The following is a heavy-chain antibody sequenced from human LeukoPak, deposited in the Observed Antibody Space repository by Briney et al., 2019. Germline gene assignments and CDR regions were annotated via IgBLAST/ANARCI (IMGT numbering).Heavy chain of an antibody. J-gene: IGHJ4*02. Sequence: SVKVSCKASGGTFSSYAISWVRQAPGQGLEWMGRIIPILGIANYAQKFQGRVTITADKSTSAAYMELSSLRSEDTAVYYCASESYCSGGSCYLADYWGQGTLVTVSS. D-gene: IGHD2-15*01. CDR3: ASESYCSGGSCYLADY. CDR2: IIPILGIA. CDR1: GGTFSSYA. V-gene: IGHV1-69*04.